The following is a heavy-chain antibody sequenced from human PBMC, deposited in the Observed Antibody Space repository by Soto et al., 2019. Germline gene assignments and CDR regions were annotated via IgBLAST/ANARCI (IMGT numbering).Heavy chain of an antibody. CDR1: GYTFTSYA. Sequence: QVQLVQSGAEVKKPGASVKVSCKASGYTFTSYAIHWVRQAPGQRLEWMGWINAGNGNAKYSQKIQGRVTITRDTSASTAYVELSSLSSDDTAVYYCARASYYYESSGYYPDYWGQGTLVTVSS. V-gene: IGHV1-3*01. D-gene: IGHD3-22*01. CDR2: INAGNGNA. J-gene: IGHJ4*02. CDR3: ARASYYYESSGYYPDY.